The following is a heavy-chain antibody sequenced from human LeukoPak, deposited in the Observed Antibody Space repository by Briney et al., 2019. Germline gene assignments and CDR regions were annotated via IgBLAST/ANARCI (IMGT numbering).Heavy chain of an antibody. D-gene: IGHD3/OR15-3a*01. CDR2: INEDGSEK. Sequence: GSLRLSCAASGFTFSSYAMSWVRQAPGKGLEWVANINEDGSEKYYVDSVKGRFTISRDNAKKSLYLQMNSLRAEDTAVYYCARGGTGVSRDYWGQGTLVTVAS. CDR1: GFTFSSYA. J-gene: IGHJ4*02. CDR3: ARGGTGVSRDY. V-gene: IGHV3-7*01.